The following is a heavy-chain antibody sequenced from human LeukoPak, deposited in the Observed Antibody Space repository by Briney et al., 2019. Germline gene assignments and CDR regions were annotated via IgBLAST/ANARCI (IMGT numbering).Heavy chain of an antibody. CDR3: ARAPPLGYCSSTSCWYFDL. Sequence: SETLSLTCTVSGGSISSYYWSWIRQPAGKGLEWIGRIYTSGSTNYNPSLKSRVTMSVDTSKNQFSLKLSSVTAADTAVYYCARAPPLGYCSSTSCWYFDLWGRGTLVTVSS. D-gene: IGHD2-2*01. J-gene: IGHJ2*01. V-gene: IGHV4-4*07. CDR2: IYTSGST. CDR1: GGSISSYY.